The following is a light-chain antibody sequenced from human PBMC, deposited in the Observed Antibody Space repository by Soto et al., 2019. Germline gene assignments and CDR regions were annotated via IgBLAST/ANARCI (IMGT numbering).Light chain of an antibody. CDR1: SSDVGNYNL. CDR2: AGS. V-gene: IGLV2-23*01. CDR3: CSYAGSNTYV. Sequence: HSALTQPSSVSGSPGQSITISCTGTSSDVGNYNLVSWYQQHPGKAPKVMIYAGSNRPSGVSHRFSGFKSGNTASLTISGLQAEDEADYHCCSYAGSNTYVFGTGTKVTGL. J-gene: IGLJ1*01.